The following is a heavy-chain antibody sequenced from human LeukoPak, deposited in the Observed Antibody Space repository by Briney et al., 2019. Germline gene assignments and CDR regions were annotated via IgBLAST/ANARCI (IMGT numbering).Heavy chain of an antibody. V-gene: IGHV1-18*01. Sequence: ASVRVSCKASGYTFTHHGISWVRQAPGQGLEWMGWISCYNGDTMYAQNVQGRVTMTTDTSTRTAYIELRSLSSDDTAMYYCARDPSNSSGYHAHFDSWGQGTLATVSS. J-gene: IGHJ4*02. CDR3: ARDPSNSSGYHAHFDS. D-gene: IGHD3-22*01. CDR2: ISCYNGDT. CDR1: GYTFTHHG.